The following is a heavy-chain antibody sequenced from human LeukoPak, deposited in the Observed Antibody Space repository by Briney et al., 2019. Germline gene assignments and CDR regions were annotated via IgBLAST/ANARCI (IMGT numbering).Heavy chain of an antibody. V-gene: IGHV1-69*06. Sequence: GASVKVSCKAPGGTFTSYAITWVRQAPGQGLEWMGGIIPIIDTVIYAQKFQGRVTLTADKSTSTVYMELSSLRAEDTAVYFCARPYYYSSGSYPYWGQGTLVTVSS. CDR2: IIPIIDTV. CDR1: GGTFTSYA. CDR3: ARPYYYSSGSYPY. D-gene: IGHD3-10*01. J-gene: IGHJ4*02.